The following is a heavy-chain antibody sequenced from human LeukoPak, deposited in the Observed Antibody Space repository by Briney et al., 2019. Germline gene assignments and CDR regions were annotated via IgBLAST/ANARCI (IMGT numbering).Heavy chain of an antibody. Sequence: PSETLSLTCTVSGGSISSYYWSWIRQPAGKGLEWIGRIYTSGSTNYNPSLKSRVTMSVDTFNNQFSLKLSSVTAADTAVYYCARTLYSSSFLQNWFDPWGQGTLVTVSS. CDR3: ARTLYSSSFLQNWFDP. J-gene: IGHJ5*02. CDR2: IYTSGST. V-gene: IGHV4-4*07. D-gene: IGHD6-13*01. CDR1: GGSISSYY.